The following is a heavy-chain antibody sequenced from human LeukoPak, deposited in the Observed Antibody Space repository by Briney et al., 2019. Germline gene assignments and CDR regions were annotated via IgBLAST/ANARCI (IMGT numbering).Heavy chain of an antibody. CDR2: ISYDGSNK. CDR1: GFTFSGYG. J-gene: IGHJ4*02. CDR3: ARDLTRVIAAAGF. V-gene: IGHV3-30*12. D-gene: IGHD6-13*01. Sequence: QPGGSLRLSCEASGFTFSGYGMHWVRQAPGKGLEWVAVISYDGSNKYYADSVKGRFTISRDTSKNTLYLQMNSLRAEDTAVYYCARDLTRVIAAAGFWGQGTLVAVSS.